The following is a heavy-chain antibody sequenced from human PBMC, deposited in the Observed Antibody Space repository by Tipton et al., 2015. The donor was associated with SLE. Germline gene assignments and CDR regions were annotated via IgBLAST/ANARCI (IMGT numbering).Heavy chain of an antibody. V-gene: IGHV3-30*04. CDR2: ISYDESDR. D-gene: IGHD2-21*02. Sequence: SLRLSCAASGFTFSIYAMHWVRQAPGKGLEWVAVISYDESDRYYADSVKGRFPISRDNSKSTLYLQMNSLRPEDTAVYYCARVNLAYCGGDCPMDAWGQGTTVTVSS. J-gene: IGHJ6*02. CDR3: ARVNLAYCGGDCPMDA. CDR1: GFTFSIYA.